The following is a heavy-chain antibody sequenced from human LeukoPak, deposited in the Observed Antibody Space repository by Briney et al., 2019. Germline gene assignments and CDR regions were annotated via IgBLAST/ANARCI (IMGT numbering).Heavy chain of an antibody. CDR1: GFSFTTHW. CDR3: ARRLYSGDSMTAFDY. D-gene: IGHD1-26*01. V-gene: IGHV5-51*01. CDR2: IYPGDSDA. Sequence: GESLKISCKGSGFSFTTHWIAWVRQMPGKGLEWMGSIYPGDSDARYCPSFQGQVTISADKSISTAYLQWSSLRASDTAVYYCARRLYSGDSMTAFDYWGQGTLVTVSS. J-gene: IGHJ4*02.